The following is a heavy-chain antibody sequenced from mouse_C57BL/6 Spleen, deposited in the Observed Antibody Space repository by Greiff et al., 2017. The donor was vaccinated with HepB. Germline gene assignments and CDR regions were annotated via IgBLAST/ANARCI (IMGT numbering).Heavy chain of an antibody. CDR1: GYTFTSYG. Sequence: QVQLQQSGAELARPGASVKLSCKASGYTFTSYGISWVKQRTGQGLEWIGEIYPRSGNTYYNEKFKGKATLTADKSSSTASMELRSLTSEDSAVYFCARGNLGDYWGQGTTLTVSS. V-gene: IGHV1-81*01. CDR2: IYPRSGNT. CDR3: ARGNLGDY. J-gene: IGHJ2*01.